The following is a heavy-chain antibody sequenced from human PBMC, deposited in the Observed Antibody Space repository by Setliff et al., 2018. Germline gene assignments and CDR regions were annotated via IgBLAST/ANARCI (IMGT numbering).Heavy chain of an antibody. CDR3: AKVKKPLIRGSGFDY. J-gene: IGHJ4*02. CDR2: VRFDGSYK. Sequence: GESLKISCAASGFVFGTYGMHWVRQAPGKGLDWVASVRFDGSYKVYADSVKGQFTISRDNSENTLFLQMTSLRPEDTGIYYCAKVKKPLIRGSGFDYWGRGTLVTVSS. CDR1: GFVFGTYG. D-gene: IGHD2-8*01. V-gene: IGHV3-30*02.